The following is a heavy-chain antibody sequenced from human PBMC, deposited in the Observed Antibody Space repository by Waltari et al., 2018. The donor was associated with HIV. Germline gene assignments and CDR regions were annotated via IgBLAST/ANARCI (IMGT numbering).Heavy chain of an antibody. D-gene: IGHD3-10*01. V-gene: IGHV4-34*01. J-gene: IGHJ6*02. Sequence: QVQLQQWGAGLLKPSETLSLTCAVYGGSFSNFYWSWIRQPPGKGLEWIGESNRSGSTNYNPSLKSRVTISVDTSKNQFSLNLSSVTAADTAVYYCARRGHMDVWGQGTTVTVSS. CDR3: ARRGHMDV. CDR2: SNRSGST. CDR1: GGSFSNFY.